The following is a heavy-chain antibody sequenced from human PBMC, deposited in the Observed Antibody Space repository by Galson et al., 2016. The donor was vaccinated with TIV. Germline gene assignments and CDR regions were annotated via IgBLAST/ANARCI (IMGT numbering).Heavy chain of an antibody. V-gene: IGHV3-11*01. J-gene: IGHJ6*02. D-gene: IGHD1-26*01. Sequence: SLRLSCAASGFTLSDYYMTWIRQAPGQGLEWLSYISYSGSPKYDADSMKGRLTISRDIAKNPIYLDMRRLRAEDTAVYYCARYSWQYYAMDVWGQGTTVTVSS. CDR3: ARYSWQYYAMDV. CDR2: ISYSGSPK. CDR1: GFTLSDYY.